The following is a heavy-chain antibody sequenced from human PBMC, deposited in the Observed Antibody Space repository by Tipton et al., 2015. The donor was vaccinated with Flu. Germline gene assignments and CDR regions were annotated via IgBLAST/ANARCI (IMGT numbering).Heavy chain of an antibody. J-gene: IGHJ3*02. D-gene: IGHD3-3*01. V-gene: IGHV5-51*03. CDR3: VRRSNYDLKTHAFDI. Sequence: QLVQSGAEVKKPGESLKISCKGSGYSFTSYWTGWVRQMPGKGLEWMGIIYPGDSDTRYSPTFQGQVTISADKSICTAYLQWSSLKASDTAMYYCVRRSNYDLKTHAFDIWDQVTMVTVSS. CDR1: GYSFTSYW. CDR2: IYPGDSDT.